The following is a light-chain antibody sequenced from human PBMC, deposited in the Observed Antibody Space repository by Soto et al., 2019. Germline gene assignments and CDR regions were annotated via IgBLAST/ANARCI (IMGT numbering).Light chain of an antibody. Sequence: QSVLTQPASVSGSPGQSITISCTGTSSDVGGYNYVSWYQQHPGKAPKLMIYEVSNRPSGVSNRFSGSKSGNTASLTISGLQAEDEADYYCSSYTSSSPLDWVFGGGTKVTVL. CDR1: SSDVGGYNY. J-gene: IGLJ3*02. CDR2: EVS. V-gene: IGLV2-14*01. CDR3: SSYTSSSPLDWV.